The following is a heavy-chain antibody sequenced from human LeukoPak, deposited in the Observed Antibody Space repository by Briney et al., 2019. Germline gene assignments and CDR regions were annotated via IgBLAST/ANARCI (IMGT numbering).Heavy chain of an antibody. Sequence: GGSLRLSCAASGFTFSSYAMSWVRQAPGKGLEWVSAISGSGGSTYYADSVTGRFTISRDNFKNTLYLQMNSLRADDTAVYYCAKDPTYYYGSGSYSADAFDIWGQGTMVTVSS. CDR3: AKDPTYYYGSGSYSADAFDI. V-gene: IGHV3-23*01. D-gene: IGHD3-10*01. J-gene: IGHJ3*02. CDR2: ISGSGGST. CDR1: GFTFSSYA.